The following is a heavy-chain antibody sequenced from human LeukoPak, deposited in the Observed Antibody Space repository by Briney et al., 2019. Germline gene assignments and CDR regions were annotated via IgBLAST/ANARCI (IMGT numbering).Heavy chain of an antibody. CDR1: GGSISSSSYY. CDR2: IYYSGST. J-gene: IGHJ5*02. D-gene: IGHD6-13*01. Sequence: SETLSLTCTVSGGSISSSSYYWGWIRQPPGKGLEWIGSIYYSGSTYYNPSLKSRVAISVDTSKNQFSLKLSSVTAADTAVYYCVRRYSSSWFNWFDPWGQGTLVTVSS. CDR3: VRRYSSSWFNWFDP. V-gene: IGHV4-39*01.